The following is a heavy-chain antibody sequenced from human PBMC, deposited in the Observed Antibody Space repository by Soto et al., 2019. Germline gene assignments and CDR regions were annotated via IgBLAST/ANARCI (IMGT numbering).Heavy chain of an antibody. D-gene: IGHD3-22*01. J-gene: IGHJ6*02. V-gene: IGHV1-69*13. CDR3: ARDKYDSSGYDYYYYGMDV. CDR1: GGTFSSYA. Sequence: ASVKVSCKASGGTFSSYAISWVRQAPGQGLEWMGGIIPIFGTANYAQKFQGRVTITADESTSTAYMELSSLRSEDTAVYYCARDKYDSSGYDYYYYGMDVWGQGTTVTVSS. CDR2: IIPIFGTA.